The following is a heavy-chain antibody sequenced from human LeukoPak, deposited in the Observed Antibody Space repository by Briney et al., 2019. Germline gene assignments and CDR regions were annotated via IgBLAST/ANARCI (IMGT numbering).Heavy chain of an antibody. CDR2: ISSSGNII. D-gene: IGHD3-22*01. CDR1: GFTFSDYY. V-gene: IGHV3-11*01. CDR3: ARGQGSTSGFFDY. Sequence: GGSLRLSCAASGFTFSDYYMSWIRQAPGKGLEWVSYISSSGNIIYYADSVKGRFTISRDNAKNSLYLQMNSLRAEDTALYFCARGQGSTSGFFDYWAQGTLVTVSS. J-gene: IGHJ4*02.